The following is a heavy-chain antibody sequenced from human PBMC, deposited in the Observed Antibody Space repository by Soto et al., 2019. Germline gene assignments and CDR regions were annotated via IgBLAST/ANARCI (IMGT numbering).Heavy chain of an antibody. CDR2: INPNSGGT. V-gene: IGHV1-2*04. D-gene: IGHD3-10*01. J-gene: IGHJ6*02. CDR1: GYTFTGYY. Sequence: ASVKASFKDSGYTFTGYYMHWVRQAPGQGLECMGWINPNSGGTNYAQKFQGWVTMTRDTSISTAYRELSRLRSDDTAGYYCARDGSSYYYGSGSYSDYYYYGMDVWGQGTTVTVSS. CDR3: ARDGSSYYYGSGSYSDYYYYGMDV.